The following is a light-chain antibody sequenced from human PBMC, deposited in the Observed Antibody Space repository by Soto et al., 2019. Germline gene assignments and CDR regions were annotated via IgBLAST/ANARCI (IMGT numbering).Light chain of an antibody. CDR1: QSVNSN. CDR2: GAS. J-gene: IGKJ1*01. V-gene: IGKV3-15*01. Sequence: ATLSCRASQSVNSNLAWYQQKPGQAPRLLISGASTGATGVPATFSGSGSGTEFTLTINSLQSEDFAIYYCQQYNKWPWTFGQGTKVDI. CDR3: QQYNKWPWT.